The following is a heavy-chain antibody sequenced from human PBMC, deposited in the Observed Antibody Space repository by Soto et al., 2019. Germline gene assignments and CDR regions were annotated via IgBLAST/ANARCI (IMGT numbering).Heavy chain of an antibody. CDR1: GYTFTSYG. D-gene: IGHD2-2*01. CDR2: ISAYNGNT. Sequence: ASVKVSCKASGYTFTSYGISWVRQAPGQGLEWMGWISAYNGNTNYAQKLQGRVTMTTDTSTSTAYMELRSLRSDDTAVYYCARDVGMGYCISTSCYGYYYYYGTDVWGQRTTVTDSS. V-gene: IGHV1-18*01. J-gene: IGHJ6*02. CDR3: ARDVGMGYCISTSCYGYYYYYGTDV.